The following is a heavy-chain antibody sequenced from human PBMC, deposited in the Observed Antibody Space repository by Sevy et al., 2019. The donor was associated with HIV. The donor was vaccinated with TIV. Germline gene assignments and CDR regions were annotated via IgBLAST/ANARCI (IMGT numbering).Heavy chain of an antibody. V-gene: IGHV3-53*01. CDR1: GFTVSSNY. CDR3: ASSDSSNYYDSSGYYPRFPHFDY. J-gene: IGHJ4*02. CDR2: IYRGGST. Sequence: GGSLRLSCAASGFTVSSNYMSWVRQAPGKGLEWVSVIYRGGSTYYADSVKGRFTISRDNSKNTLYLQMNSLRAEDTAVYYCASSDSSNYYDSSGYYPRFPHFDYWGQGTLVTVSS. D-gene: IGHD3-22*01.